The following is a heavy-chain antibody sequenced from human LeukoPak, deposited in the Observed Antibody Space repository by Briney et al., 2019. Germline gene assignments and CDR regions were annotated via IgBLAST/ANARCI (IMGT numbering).Heavy chain of an antibody. CDR3: AKDLHYGSADY. J-gene: IGHJ4*02. V-gene: IGHV3-74*01. Sequence: GGSLRLSCAASGFTFSNYWMHWVRQDPGKGLVWVSFINPDGSTTNYADSVKGRFTISRDDAKNALYLQMNSLRAEDTAVYYCAKDLHYGSADYWGQGALVTVSS. D-gene: IGHD3-10*01. CDR2: INPDGSTT. CDR1: GFTFSNYW.